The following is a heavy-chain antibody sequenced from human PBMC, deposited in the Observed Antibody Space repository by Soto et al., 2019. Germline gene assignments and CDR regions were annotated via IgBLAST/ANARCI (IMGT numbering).Heavy chain of an antibody. V-gene: IGHV4-61*01. CDR3: ARDSSSIAARRVYPYGMDV. Sequence: QVQLQESGPGLVKPSETLSLTCTVSGGSVSSGSYYWSWIRQPPGKGLEWIGYIYYSGSTNYNPSLKSRVTISVDTSKNQFSLKLSSVTAADTAVYYCARDSSSIAARRVYPYGMDVWGQGTTVTVSS. J-gene: IGHJ6*02. CDR1: GGSVSSGSYY. D-gene: IGHD6-6*01. CDR2: IYYSGST.